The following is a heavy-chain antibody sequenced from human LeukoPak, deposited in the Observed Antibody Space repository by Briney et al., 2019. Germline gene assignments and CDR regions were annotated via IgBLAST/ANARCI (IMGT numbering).Heavy chain of an antibody. Sequence: PSETLSLTCTVSGGSISSYYWSWIRQPPGKGREGIGYIYYSGNTDYSPSLKSRVTISVDTSKNQFSLKLSSVTAADTAVYYWARDGAGIKGDAFDIWGQGTMVTVSS. V-gene: IGHV4-59*01. D-gene: IGHD6-19*01. CDR3: ARDGAGIKGDAFDI. J-gene: IGHJ3*02. CDR1: GGSISSYY. CDR2: IYYSGNT.